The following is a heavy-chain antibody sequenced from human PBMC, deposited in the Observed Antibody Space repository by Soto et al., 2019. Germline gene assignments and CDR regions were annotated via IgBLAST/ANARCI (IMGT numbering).Heavy chain of an antibody. CDR2: IIPIFGTA. CDR1: GGTFSSYA. V-gene: IGHV1-69*13. J-gene: IGHJ6*02. CDR3: ARASEFGRFGELFSRPGDYYYYGMDV. D-gene: IGHD3-10*01. Sequence: ASVKFSCKASGGTFSSYAISWVRQAPGQGLEWMGGIIPIFGTANYAQKFQGRVTITADESTSTAYMELSSLRSEDTAVYYCARASEFGRFGELFSRPGDYYYYGMDVWGQGTTVTVSS.